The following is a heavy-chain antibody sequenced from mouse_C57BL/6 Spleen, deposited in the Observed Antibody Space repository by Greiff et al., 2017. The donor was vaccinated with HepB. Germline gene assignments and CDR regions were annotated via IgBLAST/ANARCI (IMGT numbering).Heavy chain of an antibody. CDR3: ARNDDGYYLFAY. CDR1: GFSLTSYG. CDR2: IWSGGST. V-gene: IGHV2-2*01. Sequence: VKVVESGPGLVQPSQSLSITCTVSGFSLTSYGVHWVRQSPGKGLEWLGVIWSGGSTDYNAAFISRLSISKDNSKSQVFFKMNSLQADDTAIYYCARNDDGYYLFAYWGQGTLVTVSA. J-gene: IGHJ3*01. D-gene: IGHD2-3*01.